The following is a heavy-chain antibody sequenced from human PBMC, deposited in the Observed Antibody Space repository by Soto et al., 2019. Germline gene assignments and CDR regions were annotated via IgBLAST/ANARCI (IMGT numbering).Heavy chain of an antibody. V-gene: IGHV1-8*01. Sequence: GASVKVSCKASGYTFTSYDINWVRQATGQGLEWMGWMNPNSGNTGYAQKFQGRVTMTRNASISTAYMELSSLRSEDTAVYYCARGRKREMDFWSGYLWLGAFDIWGQGTMVTVSS. D-gene: IGHD3-3*01. CDR1: GYTFTSYD. CDR3: ARGRKREMDFWSGYLWLGAFDI. CDR2: MNPNSGNT. J-gene: IGHJ3*02.